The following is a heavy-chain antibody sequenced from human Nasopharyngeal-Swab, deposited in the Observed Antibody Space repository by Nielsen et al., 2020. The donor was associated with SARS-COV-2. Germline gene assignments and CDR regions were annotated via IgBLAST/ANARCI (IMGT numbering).Heavy chain of an antibody. J-gene: IGHJ3*02. CDR3: ARGRGYCSSTSCPPGAFDI. V-gene: IGHV3-11*01. Sequence: GGSMRLSCAASGFTFSDYYMNWIRQAPGKGLEWVSYISSSGSTIYYADSVKGRFTISRDNAKNSLYLQMNSLRAEDTAVYHCARGRGYCSSTSCPPGAFDIWGQGTKVTVSP. D-gene: IGHD2-2*01. CDR2: ISSSGSTI. CDR1: GFTFSDYY.